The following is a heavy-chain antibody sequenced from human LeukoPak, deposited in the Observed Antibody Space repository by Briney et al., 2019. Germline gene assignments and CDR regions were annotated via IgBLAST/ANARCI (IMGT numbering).Heavy chain of an antibody. D-gene: IGHD4-23*01. CDR2: IYYSGSP. V-gene: IGHV4-59*08. CDR3: ARKGTYGGYFDH. J-gene: IGHJ4*02. CDR1: GGSISNYY. Sequence: SETLSLTCTVSGGSISNYYWSWIRQPPGKGLEWIGNIYYSGSPNYNPSLKSRVTISVGTSKNQFSLKLSSVTAADTAVYYCARKGTYGGYFDHWGQGTLVTVSS.